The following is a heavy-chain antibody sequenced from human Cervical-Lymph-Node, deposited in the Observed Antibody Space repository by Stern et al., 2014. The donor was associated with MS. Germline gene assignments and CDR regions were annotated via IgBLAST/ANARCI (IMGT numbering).Heavy chain of an antibody. CDR2: ISSYNGNT. D-gene: IGHD4-11*01. CDR3: ARERLRDFNDYHFDS. CDR1: GYTFTTPNYG. J-gene: IGHJ4*02. Sequence: VQLVQSGPEVRQPGASVRVSCKASGYTFTTPNYGIAWVREAPGRGLEWMGWISSYNGNTVYAEKLQDRVTMTTDTSTSTAYMEMRSLRNDDTAFYYCARERLRDFNDYHFDSWGQGTLVTVSS. V-gene: IGHV1-18*01.